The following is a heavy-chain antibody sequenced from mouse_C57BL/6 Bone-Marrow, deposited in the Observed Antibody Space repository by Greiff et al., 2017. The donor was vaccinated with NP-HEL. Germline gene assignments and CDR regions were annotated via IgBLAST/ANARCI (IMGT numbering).Heavy chain of an antibody. Sequence: QVQLQQSGAELVKPGASVKISCKASGYAFSSYWMNWVKQRPGKGLEWIGQIYPGDGDTNYNGKFKGKATLTADKSSSTAYMQLSSLTSEDSAVCFDARGITTVVDWYFDVWGTGTTVTVS. D-gene: IGHD1-1*01. J-gene: IGHJ1*03. CDR3: ARGITTVVDWYFDV. CDR2: IYPGDGDT. CDR1: GYAFSSYW. V-gene: IGHV1-80*01.